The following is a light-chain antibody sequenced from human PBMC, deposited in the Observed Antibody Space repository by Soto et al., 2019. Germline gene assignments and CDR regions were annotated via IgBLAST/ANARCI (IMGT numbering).Light chain of an antibody. CDR2: DVS. V-gene: IGLV2-14*03. CDR1: SSDVGGYNF. J-gene: IGLJ2*01. Sequence: QSVLTQPASVSGSPGQSITISCTGTSSDVGGYNFVSWYQHHPGKAPKLMIYDVSNRPSGVSNRFSGSKSGNTASLTISWLQAEDEADYYCSSYTSSSTLVVFGGGTQLTVL. CDR3: SSYTSSSTLVV.